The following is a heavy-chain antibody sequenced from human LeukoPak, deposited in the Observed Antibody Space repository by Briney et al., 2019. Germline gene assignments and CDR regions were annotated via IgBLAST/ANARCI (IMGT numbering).Heavy chain of an antibody. CDR2: IYHSGST. V-gene: IGHV4-30-2*01. CDR1: GGSISSGGYY. J-gene: IGHJ3*02. D-gene: IGHD3-22*01. CDR3: ASITMIVVAAFDI. Sequence: SQTLSLTCTVSGGSISSGGYYWSWIRQPPGKGLEWIGYIYHSGSTYYNPSLKSRVTISVDRSKNQFSLKLSSVTAADTAVYYCASITMIVVAAFDIWGQGTMVTVSS.